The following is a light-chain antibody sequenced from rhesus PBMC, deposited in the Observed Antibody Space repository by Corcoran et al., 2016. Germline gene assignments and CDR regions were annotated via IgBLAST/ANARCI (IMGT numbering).Light chain of an antibody. Sequence: DIQMTQSPSSLSASVGDTVTITCRASQGISSWLAWYQQKPGKAPKLLLYTASSLQSGVPSRFSVSGSGRDVRLTISSLHAEDFATYYGQQSSSRPFTFGPGTKLDIK. J-gene: IGKJ3*01. CDR1: QGISSW. CDR2: TAS. CDR3: QQSSSRPFT. V-gene: IGKV1-22*01.